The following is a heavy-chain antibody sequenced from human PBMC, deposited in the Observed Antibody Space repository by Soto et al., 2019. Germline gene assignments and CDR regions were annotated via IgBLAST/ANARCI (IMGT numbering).Heavy chain of an antibody. CDR1: GFTFSSYS. CDR3: ARDRAGAQYGLDV. Sequence: EVQLVESGGGLVQPGGSLRLSCAASGFTFSSYSMNWVRQAPGKGLEWVSYISSSSSTIYYVDSVKGRFTISRDNAKNSLYLQINSRRDEDTAVYYCARDRAGAQYGLDVWGQGTTVTVSS. J-gene: IGHJ6*02. D-gene: IGHD1-26*01. CDR2: ISSSSSTI. V-gene: IGHV3-48*02.